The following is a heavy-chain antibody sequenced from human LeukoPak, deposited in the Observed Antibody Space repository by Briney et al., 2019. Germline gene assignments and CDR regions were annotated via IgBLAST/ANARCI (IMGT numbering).Heavy chain of an antibody. CDR1: GYTFTDYY. CDR2: INPNSGGT. Sequence: ASVKVSCKASGYTFTDYYIHWVRQAPGQGLEWMGWINPNSGGTNYAQEFQGRVTMTRDTSITTAYMELSTLRSDDTAVYYCALIGDHAWFDPWGQGTLVTVSS. V-gene: IGHV1-2*02. J-gene: IGHJ5*02. D-gene: IGHD3-10*01. CDR3: ALIGDHAWFDP.